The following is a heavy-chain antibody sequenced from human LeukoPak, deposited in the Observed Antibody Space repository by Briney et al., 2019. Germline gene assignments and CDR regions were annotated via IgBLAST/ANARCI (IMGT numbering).Heavy chain of an antibody. CDR3: AWGGDYFDF. J-gene: IGHJ4*02. CDR2: IKSKANGETT. Sequence: PGGSLRLSCSASGFTFSDAWMGWVRQAPGKGLEWVGRIKSKANGETTHFAAPVKGRFTISRDDSKNTLYLQMNGLKTEDIAVYYCAWGGDYFDFWGRGTLVTVSS. D-gene: IGHD3-16*01. V-gene: IGHV3-15*01. CDR1: GFTFSDAW.